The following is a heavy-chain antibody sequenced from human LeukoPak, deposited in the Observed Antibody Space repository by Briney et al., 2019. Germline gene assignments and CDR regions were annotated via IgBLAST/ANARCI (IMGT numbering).Heavy chain of an antibody. V-gene: IGHV4-4*07. J-gene: IGHJ4*01. D-gene: IGHD2-15*01. Sequence: SETLSLTCSVSGGSIRSYYWSWIRQPAGKKLEWIGRISSSGNTDYNPSPKSRLTMSVDTSKNQFSLKLNSVTAADTAVYYCAREGRSSTPGYWGQGTLVTVSS. CDR3: AREGRSSTPGY. CDR2: ISSSGNT. CDR1: GGSIRSYY.